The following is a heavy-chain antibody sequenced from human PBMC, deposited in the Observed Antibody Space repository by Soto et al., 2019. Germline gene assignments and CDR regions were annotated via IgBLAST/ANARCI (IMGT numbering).Heavy chain of an antibody. CDR3: ATISYSSSFYYMDV. CDR1: GYSFTCYW. V-gene: IGHV5-51*03. CDR2: IYPGDSDT. J-gene: IGHJ6*03. Sequence: GEYLRISCEGCGYSFTCYWIGWVRQMPGKGLEWMGIIYPGDSDTRYSPSFQGQVTISADKSISTAYLQWSSLKASDTAMYYCATISYSSSFYYMDVWGKGTTVTVSS. D-gene: IGHD6-6*01.